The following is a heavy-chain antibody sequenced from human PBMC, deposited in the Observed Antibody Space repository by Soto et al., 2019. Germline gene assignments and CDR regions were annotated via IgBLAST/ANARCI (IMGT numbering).Heavy chain of an antibody. CDR3: AHRRSYGSGSYFDY. V-gene: IGHV2-5*02. CDR1: GFSLSTSGVG. Sequence: QITLKESGPTLVKPTQTLTLTCTFSGFSLSTSGVGVGWIRQPPGKALEWLALIYWDDDKRYSPSLKSRLTITKDTSKNQVVLTMTNMDPVDTATYYCAHRRSYGSGSYFDYLGQGTLVTVSS. D-gene: IGHD3-10*01. CDR2: IYWDDDK. J-gene: IGHJ4*02.